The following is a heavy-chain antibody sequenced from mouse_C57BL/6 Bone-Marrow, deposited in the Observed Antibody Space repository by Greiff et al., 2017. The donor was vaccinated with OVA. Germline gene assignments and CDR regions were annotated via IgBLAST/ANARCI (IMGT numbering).Heavy chain of an antibody. V-gene: IGHV5-6*01. Sequence: EVKLQESGGDLVKPGGSLKLSCAASGFTFSSYGMSWVRQTPDKRLEWVATISSGGSYTYYPDSVKGRFTISRDNAKNTLYLQMSSLKSEDTAMYYCARPVNWDWYFDVWGTGTTVTVSS. CDR2: ISSGGSYT. CDR1: GFTFSSYG. J-gene: IGHJ1*03. D-gene: IGHD4-1*01. CDR3: ARPVNWDWYFDV.